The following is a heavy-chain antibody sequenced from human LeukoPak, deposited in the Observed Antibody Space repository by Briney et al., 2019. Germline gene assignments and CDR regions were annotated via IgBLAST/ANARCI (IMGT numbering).Heavy chain of an antibody. D-gene: IGHD3-10*01. V-gene: IGHV3-23*01. J-gene: IGHJ4*02. CDR3: ANSRGYGSENL. CDR2: VSGSGDRT. Sequence: QPGGSLRLSCAASGFTFSNYAMSWVRQAPGKGLEWISAVSGSGDRTYYAGSVKGRFTISRGNSKNIVYLRMNSLRAEDTAVYFCANSRGYGSENLWGQGTLVTVSS. CDR1: GFTFSNYA.